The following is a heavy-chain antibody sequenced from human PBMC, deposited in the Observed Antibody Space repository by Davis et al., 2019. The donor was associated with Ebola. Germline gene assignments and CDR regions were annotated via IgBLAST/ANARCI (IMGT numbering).Heavy chain of an antibody. CDR2: ISAYNGNT. CDR3: ARSVVPAAIHYYMDV. V-gene: IGHV1-18*04. Sequence: ASVKVSCKASGYTFTSYGISWVRQAPGQGLEWMGWISAYNGNTNYAQKLQGRVTMTTDTSTSTAYMELRSLRSDDTAVYYCARSVVPAAIHYYMDVWGKGTTVTVSS. J-gene: IGHJ6*03. CDR1: GYTFTSYG. D-gene: IGHD2-2*02.